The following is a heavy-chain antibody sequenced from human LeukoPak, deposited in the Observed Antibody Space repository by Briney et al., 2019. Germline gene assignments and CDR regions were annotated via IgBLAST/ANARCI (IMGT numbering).Heavy chain of an antibody. D-gene: IGHD3-10*01. Sequence: GGSLRLSCAASGFTFSTYEMNWVRQAAGKGLEWVSYISNSGSTIYYADSVKGRFTTSRDNAKNSLYLQMNSRRAEDTALYYCARESPWFGLDPWGQGTLVTVSS. CDR2: ISNSGSTI. CDR3: ARESPWFGLDP. CDR1: GFTFSTYE. J-gene: IGHJ5*02. V-gene: IGHV3-48*03.